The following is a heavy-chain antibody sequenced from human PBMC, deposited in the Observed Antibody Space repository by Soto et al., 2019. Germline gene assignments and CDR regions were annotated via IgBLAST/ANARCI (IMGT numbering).Heavy chain of an antibody. CDR3: VREDGVVGASSAFDS. Sequence: EVQLVESGGGLVAPGGSLRLSCVASGFALTTYTMNWVRQAPGTGLEWVSSINGRSNDKYYSDSVKGRFTVSRDNAQNSLFLQMSRLRPEDTAVYYCVREDGVVGASSAFDSWGQGTLVTVSS. J-gene: IGHJ4*02. D-gene: IGHD1-26*01. V-gene: IGHV3-21*02. CDR1: GFALTTYT. CDR2: INGRSNDK.